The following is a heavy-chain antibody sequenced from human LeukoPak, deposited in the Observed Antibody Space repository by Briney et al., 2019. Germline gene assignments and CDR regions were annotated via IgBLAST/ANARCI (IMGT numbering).Heavy chain of an antibody. CDR1: GFTFSDYY. CDR3: ANREWLRFNLNAFDI. J-gene: IGHJ3*02. V-gene: IGHV3-11*01. D-gene: IGHD5-12*01. CDR2: ISSSGSTI. Sequence: GGSLRLSCAASGFTFSDYYMSWIRQAPGKGLEWVSYISSSGSTIYYADSVKGRFTISRDNAKNSLYLQMNSLRAEDTAVYYCANREWLRFNLNAFDIWGQGTMVTVSS.